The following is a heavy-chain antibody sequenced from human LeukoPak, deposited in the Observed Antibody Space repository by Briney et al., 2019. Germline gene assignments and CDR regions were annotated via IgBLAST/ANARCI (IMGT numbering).Heavy chain of an antibody. CDR1: GGSLSGYH. CDR2: INHSGST. Sequence: SETLSLTCAVYGGSLSGYHWSWIRQPPGKGLEWIGEINHSGSTNYNPSLKSRVTISVDTSKNQFSLKLSSVTAADTAVYYCASRGIVATDVRYWGQGTLVTVSS. CDR3: ASRGIVATDVRY. D-gene: IGHD5-12*01. V-gene: IGHV4-34*01. J-gene: IGHJ4*02.